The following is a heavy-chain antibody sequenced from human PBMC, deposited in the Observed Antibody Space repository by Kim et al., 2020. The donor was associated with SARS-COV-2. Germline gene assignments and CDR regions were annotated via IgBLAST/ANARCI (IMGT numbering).Heavy chain of an antibody. CDR2: ISDDGASK. CDR3: AKDISAPTQGGWFCDGADYVIEV. J-gene: IGHJ6*02. D-gene: IGHD3-10*01. Sequence: GGSLRLSCVASGFKFDHYAMHWVRQAPGEGLEWVSLISDDGASKYYADSVKGRFTVSRDNTKNSLSLQMNSLTTEDTAFYYCAKDISAPTQGGWFCDGADYVIEVWGQETTVTISS. CDR1: GFKFDHYA. V-gene: IGHV3-43*02.